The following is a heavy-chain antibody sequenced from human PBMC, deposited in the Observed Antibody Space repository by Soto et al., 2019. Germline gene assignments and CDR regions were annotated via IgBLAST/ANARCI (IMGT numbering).Heavy chain of an antibody. CDR1: GYTLTELS. CDR3: ATPNYYYYGMDV. CDR2: FDPEDGET. V-gene: IGHV1-24*01. Sequence: GASVKVSCKXSGYTLTELSMHWVRQAPGKGLEWMGGFDPEDGETIYAQKFQGRVTMTEDTSTDTAYMELSSLRSEDTAVYYCATPNYYYYGMDVWGQGTTVTVSS. J-gene: IGHJ6*02.